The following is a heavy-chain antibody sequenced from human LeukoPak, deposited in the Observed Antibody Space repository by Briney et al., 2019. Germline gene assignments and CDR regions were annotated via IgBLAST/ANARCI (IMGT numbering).Heavy chain of an antibody. CDR1: GGSFSGYY. CDR3: AGRIAARELYYYYYYMDV. J-gene: IGHJ6*03. Sequence: SETLSLTCAVYGGSFSGYYWSWIRQPPGKGLEWIGEINHSGSTNYNPSLKSRVTISVDTSKNQFSLKLSSVTAADTAVYYCAGRIAARELYYYYYYMDVWGKGTTVTVSS. D-gene: IGHD6-6*01. CDR2: INHSGST. V-gene: IGHV4-34*01.